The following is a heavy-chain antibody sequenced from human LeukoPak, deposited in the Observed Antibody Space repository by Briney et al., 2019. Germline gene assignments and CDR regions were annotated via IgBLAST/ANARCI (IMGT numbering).Heavy chain of an antibody. CDR2: IYTSGST. D-gene: IGHD4-11*01. J-gene: IGHJ6*03. CDR3: ARGHSIEPYYYYYYMDV. CDR1: GGSISSGSYY. Sequence: SQTLSLTCTVSGGSISSGSYYWSWIRQPAGKGLEWIGRIYTSGSTNYNPSLKSRVTISVDTSKNQFSLKLSSVTAADTAVYYCARGHSIEPYYYYYYMDVWGKGTTVTVSS. V-gene: IGHV4-61*02.